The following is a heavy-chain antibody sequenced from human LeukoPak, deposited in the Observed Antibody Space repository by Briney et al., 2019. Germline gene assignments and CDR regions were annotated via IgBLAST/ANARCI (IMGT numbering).Heavy chain of an antibody. J-gene: IGHJ5*02. CDR1: GFTARSNY. CDR3: ASNGYPSGWFDP. Sequence: GGSLRLSCAASGFTARSNYMSWVRQSPGKGLEWVSVIYSGGGTYYPDSVRGRFTISRDNSKNTLYLQMNSLRAEDTAVYYCASNGYPSGWFDPWGQGTLVTVSS. CDR2: IYSGGGT. D-gene: IGHD2-8*01. V-gene: IGHV3-53*01.